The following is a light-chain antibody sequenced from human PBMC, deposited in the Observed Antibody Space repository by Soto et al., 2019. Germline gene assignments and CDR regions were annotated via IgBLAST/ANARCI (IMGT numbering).Light chain of an antibody. V-gene: IGKV3-20*01. J-gene: IGKJ1*01. CDR3: QQYGSSSWT. CDR2: GAS. CDR1: QSVSNNY. Sequence: EIVWTQSPGTLSLSPGERATLSCRASQSVSNNYLAWYQQKPGQAPRLLIYGASNRATGIPDRFSGSGSGTDFTLTISRLEPEDFAVYYCQQYGSSSWTFGQGTKVDIK.